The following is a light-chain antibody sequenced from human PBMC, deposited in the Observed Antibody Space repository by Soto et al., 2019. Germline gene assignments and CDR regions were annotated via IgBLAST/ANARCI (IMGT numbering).Light chain of an antibody. CDR3: QQYFTSPLT. Sequence: EVVLTQSPGTLSLSPGESATLSCRASQRVSSNNLACYQQKPGQAPRLLIYGVSTRATGIPDRFSGSGSGTDFSLTISRLEPEDFALYYCQQYFTSPLTFGGGTKVEIK. CDR2: GVS. J-gene: IGKJ4*01. CDR1: QRVSSNN. V-gene: IGKV3-20*01.